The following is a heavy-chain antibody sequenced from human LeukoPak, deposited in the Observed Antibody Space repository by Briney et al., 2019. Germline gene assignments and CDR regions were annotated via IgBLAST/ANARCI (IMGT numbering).Heavy chain of an antibody. V-gene: IGHV3-23*01. D-gene: IGHD4/OR15-4a*01. J-gene: IGHJ4*02. CDR2: NSDNGGGA. CDR1: GFIFRNYA. Sequence: GGSLRLSCGASGFIFRNYAMSWVRQAPGEGLKWVAGNSDNGGGAYYAESLKGRFTISRDNSKNMLYLQMNSLRVEDTAVYYCAKESGPLGAPLYDYWGRGILVTASS. CDR3: AKESGPLGAPLYDY.